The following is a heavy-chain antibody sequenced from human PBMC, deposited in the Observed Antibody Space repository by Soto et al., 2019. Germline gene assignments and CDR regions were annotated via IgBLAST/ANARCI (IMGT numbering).Heavy chain of an antibody. CDR3: ARALPYSDFWSGYYSLVDYSYYCMDV. Sequence: AAVKVSCKSSGYTFTSYYMHWVRQAPGQGLEWMGIINPSGGSTSYAQKFQGRVTMTRDTSTSTVYMELSSLRSEDTAVYYCARALPYSDFWSGYYSLVDYSYYCMDVRG. J-gene: IGHJ6*02. CDR1: GYTFTSYY. D-gene: IGHD3-3*01. V-gene: IGHV1-46*01. CDR2: INPSGGST.